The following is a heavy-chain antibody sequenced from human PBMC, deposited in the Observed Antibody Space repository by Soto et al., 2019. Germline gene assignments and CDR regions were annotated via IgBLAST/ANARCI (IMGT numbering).Heavy chain of an antibody. Sequence: EVQLVESGGGLVQPGGSLRLSCAASGFTFSSYWMHWVRQAPGKGLVWVSSISTDASSTSYADPVKGXXXXXXXXXXXXXXXXXNSVXAEDTAVYYCARLPNKSPQNWGXXT. V-gene: IGHV3-74*01. J-gene: IGHJ1*01. CDR2: ISTDASST. CDR3: ARLPNKSPQN. CDR1: GFTFSSYW.